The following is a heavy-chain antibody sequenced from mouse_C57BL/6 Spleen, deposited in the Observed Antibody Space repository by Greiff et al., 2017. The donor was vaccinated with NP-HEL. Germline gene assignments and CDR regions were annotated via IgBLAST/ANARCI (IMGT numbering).Heavy chain of an antibody. Sequence: QVQLQQPGAELVKPGASVKLSCKASGYTFTSYWMQWVKQRPGQGLEWIGEIDPSDSYTNYNQKFKGKATLTVDTSSSTAYMQLSSLTSEDSAVYYCAREDYYGSSSAYWGQVTLVTVSA. D-gene: IGHD1-1*01. CDR3: AREDYYGSSSAY. J-gene: IGHJ3*01. CDR1: GYTFTSYW. CDR2: IDPSDSYT. V-gene: IGHV1-50*01.